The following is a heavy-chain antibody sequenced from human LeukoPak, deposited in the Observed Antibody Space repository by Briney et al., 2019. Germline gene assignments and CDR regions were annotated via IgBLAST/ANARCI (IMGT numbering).Heavy chain of an antibody. Sequence: SETLSLTCTVSGGSISSGSYYWSWIRQSPGKGLEWIGYIYYSGSTNYNPSLKSRVTISVDTSKNQFSLKLRSVTAADTAVYYCARVLRFLEWSPPMDVWGKGTTVTVSS. V-gene: IGHV4-61*01. D-gene: IGHD3-3*01. CDR2: IYYSGST. J-gene: IGHJ6*03. CDR3: ARVLRFLEWSPPMDV. CDR1: GGSISSGSYY.